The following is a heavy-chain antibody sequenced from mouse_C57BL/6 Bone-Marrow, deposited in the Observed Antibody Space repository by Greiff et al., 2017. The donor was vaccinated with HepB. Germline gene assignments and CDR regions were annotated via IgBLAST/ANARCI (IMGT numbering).Heavy chain of an antibody. CDR2: ISNLAYSI. J-gene: IGHJ3*01. D-gene: IGHD2-4*01. CDR1: GFTFSDYG. V-gene: IGHV5-15*01. CDR3: ARLGDYDGEGVAY. Sequence: EVKLQESGGGLVQPGGSLKLSCAASGFTFSDYGMAWVRQAPRKGPEWVAFISNLAYSIYYADTVTGRFTISRENAKNTLYLEMSSLRSEDTAMYYCARLGDYDGEGVAYWGQGTLVTVAA.